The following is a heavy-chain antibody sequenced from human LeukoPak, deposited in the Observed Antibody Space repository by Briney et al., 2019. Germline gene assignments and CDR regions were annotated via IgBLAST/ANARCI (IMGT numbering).Heavy chain of an antibody. Sequence: NTSETLSLTCNVSGASISDTDYYWAWIRQPPGKGLEWIANVLDSETIFYNPSLESRVTMSVDTSKSQVSLKLSSVTAADTAVYYCARASRLGYCSGGSCYHYYYYGMDVWGQGTTVTVSS. V-gene: IGHV4-39*01. CDR3: ARASRLGYCSGGSCYHYYYYGMDV. J-gene: IGHJ6*02. D-gene: IGHD2-15*01. CDR2: VLDSETI. CDR1: GASISDTDYY.